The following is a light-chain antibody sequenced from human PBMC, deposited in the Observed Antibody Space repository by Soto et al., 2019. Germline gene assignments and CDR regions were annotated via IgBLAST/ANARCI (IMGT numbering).Light chain of an antibody. CDR1: SSDIGAGYD. Sequence: QSVLTQPPSVSGAPGQTVTISCTGSSSDIGAGYDVHWYQQFPGTAPRLLIYGNTKRPSGVPDRFSGSKSGSSASLAIIGLQADDEADYYCTAFSANRVYLFGPGTKLTVL. V-gene: IGLV1-40*01. CDR3: TAFSANRVYL. CDR2: GNT. J-gene: IGLJ1*01.